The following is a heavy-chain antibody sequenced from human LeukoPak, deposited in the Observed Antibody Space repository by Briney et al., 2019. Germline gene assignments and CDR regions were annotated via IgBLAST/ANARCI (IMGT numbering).Heavy chain of an antibody. D-gene: IGHD1-26*01. Sequence: ASVTVSCKASGYTFTGYYMHWVRQAPGQGLEWMGWINPNTGVTNYAQRFQGRVTMTRDTSISTAYMEVSRLKSDDTAVYYCAREVGPTTLDFWGQGTLVTVSS. J-gene: IGHJ4*02. CDR1: GYTFTGYY. CDR2: INPNTGVT. CDR3: AREVGPTTLDF. V-gene: IGHV1-2*02.